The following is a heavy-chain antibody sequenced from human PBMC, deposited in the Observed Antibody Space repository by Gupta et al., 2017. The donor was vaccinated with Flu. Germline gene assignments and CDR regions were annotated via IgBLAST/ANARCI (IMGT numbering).Heavy chain of an antibody. CDR3: ASEYCINTGFVNDSFDV. J-gene: IGHJ3*01. CDR2: IKGDGSEK. Sequence: EAQLVESGGGLVQPGGSLRLSWTASGFNFSSIWMGWVRQAQGKGPEWVANIKGDGSEKYYADSVKGRFTISRDNARNSLYLQMNTLRAEDTALYYCASEYCINTGFVNDSFDVWGQGTMVTVSS. CDR1: GFNFSSIW. V-gene: IGHV3-7*03. D-gene: IGHD2-15*01.